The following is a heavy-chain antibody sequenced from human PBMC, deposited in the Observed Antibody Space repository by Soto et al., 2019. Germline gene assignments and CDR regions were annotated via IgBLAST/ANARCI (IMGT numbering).Heavy chain of an antibody. Sequence: GGSLILSCAVSGLTFSRYAVSWVRQAPGKGLEWVAAISGGGDITYHADSVKGRFSISRDNSRNMLYLQMNSLRADDTAVYYCAKRETNSGPFDYWGQGTLVTVSS. D-gene: IGHD1-26*01. CDR1: GLTFSRYA. J-gene: IGHJ4*02. V-gene: IGHV3-23*01. CDR3: AKRETNSGPFDY. CDR2: ISGGGDIT.